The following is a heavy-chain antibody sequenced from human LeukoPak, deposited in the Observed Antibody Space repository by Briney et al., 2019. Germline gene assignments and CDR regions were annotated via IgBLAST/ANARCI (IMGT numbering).Heavy chain of an antibody. CDR3: ARGKEDSPLWVGEPPYFDN. V-gene: IGHV3-53*01. CDR2: IYSGGTT. Sequence: PGGSLRLSCAASGFIVSNNYMSWVRQTPRKRLEWVSLIYSGGTTYYADSVRGRFTISRDYSKNTIYLQMDSLTVEDTAMYCCARGKEDSPLWVGEPPYFDNWGQGTLVTVSS. CDR1: GFIVSNNY. J-gene: IGHJ4*02. D-gene: IGHD3-10*01.